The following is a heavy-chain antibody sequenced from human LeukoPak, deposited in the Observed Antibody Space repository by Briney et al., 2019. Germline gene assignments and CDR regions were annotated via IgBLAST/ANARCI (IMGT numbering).Heavy chain of an antibody. CDR1: GGSISSYY. Sequence: PSETLSLTCTVSGGSISSYYWSWIRQPPGKGLEWIGYIYYSGSTNYNPSLKSRVTISVDTSKNQFSLKLSSVTAADTAVYYCARVGAKGYYYYYYGMDVWGQGTTVTVSS. CDR3: ARVGAKGYYYYYYGMDV. CDR2: IYYSGST. V-gene: IGHV4-59*01. J-gene: IGHJ6*02. D-gene: IGHD1-26*01.